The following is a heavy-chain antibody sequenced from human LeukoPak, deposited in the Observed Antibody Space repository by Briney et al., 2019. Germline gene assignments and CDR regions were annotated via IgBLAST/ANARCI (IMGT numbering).Heavy chain of an antibody. CDR2: ISYDGSNK. CDR3: ARDQDRDGFDI. CDR1: GFTFSRYA. D-gene: IGHD5-24*01. J-gene: IGHJ3*02. Sequence: GGSLRLSCAHSGFTFSRYAMHWVRQAPGRGLECVALISYDGSNKYYADSVKGRFTISRDNSKNTLYLQMNSLRAEDTAVYYCARDQDRDGFDIWGQGTMVTVSS. V-gene: IGHV3-30-3*01.